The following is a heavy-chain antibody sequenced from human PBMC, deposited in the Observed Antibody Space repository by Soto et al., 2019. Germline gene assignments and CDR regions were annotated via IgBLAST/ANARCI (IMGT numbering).Heavy chain of an antibody. D-gene: IGHD3-9*01. V-gene: IGHV1-18*01. Sequence: ASVKVSCKASGYTFTSYDINWVRQATGQGLEWMGWMNPNNGNTNYAQKLQGRVTMTPDTSTSTAYMELRSLRSDDTAVYYCARGLRYFDWLPCYWGQGTLVTVSS. CDR1: GYTFTSYD. CDR2: MNPNNGNT. CDR3: ARGLRYFDWLPCY. J-gene: IGHJ4*02.